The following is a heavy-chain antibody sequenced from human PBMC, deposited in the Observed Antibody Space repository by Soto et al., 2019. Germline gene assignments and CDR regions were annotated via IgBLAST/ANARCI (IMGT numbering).Heavy chain of an antibody. CDR1: GYTFTSYG. J-gene: IGHJ4*02. CDR2: ISAYNGNT. V-gene: IGHV1-18*01. D-gene: IGHD4-17*01. CDR3: AREGPPMTTVTQSDY. Sequence: QVQLVQSGAEVKKPGASVKVSCKASGYTFTSYGISWVRQAPGQGLEWMGWISAYNGNTNYAQKLQGRVTMTTDTSTSAAHMELRSLRSDDTAVYYCAREGPPMTTVTQSDYWGQGTLVTVSS.